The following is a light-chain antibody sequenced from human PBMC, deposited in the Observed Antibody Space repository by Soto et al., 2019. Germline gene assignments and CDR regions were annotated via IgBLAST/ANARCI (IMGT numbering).Light chain of an antibody. CDR3: SSYAGSSNV. J-gene: IGLJ1*01. Sequence: QSVLTQPPSVSGAPGQRVTISCTGSSSNIGAGYDVHWYQQLPGTAPKLVIFRNNNRPSGVPDRFSGSKSGNTASLTVSGLQAEDEADYYCSSYAGSSNVFGTGTKVTVL. CDR2: RNN. CDR1: SSNIGAGYD. V-gene: IGLV1-40*01.